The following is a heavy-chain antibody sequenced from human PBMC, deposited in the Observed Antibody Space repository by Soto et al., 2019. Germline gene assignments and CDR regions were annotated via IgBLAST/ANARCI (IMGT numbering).Heavy chain of an antibody. J-gene: IGHJ4*02. CDR3: ARDGRTHYDYIWGSYRYNYFDY. Sequence: GGSLRLSCAASGFTFSSYAMHWVRQAPGKGLEYVSAISSNGGSTYYANSVKGRFTISRDNSKNTLYLQMGSLRAEDMAVYYCARDGRTHYDYIWGSYRYNYFDYWGQGTLVTVSS. CDR2: ISSNGGST. CDR1: GFTFSSYA. V-gene: IGHV3-64*01. D-gene: IGHD3-16*02.